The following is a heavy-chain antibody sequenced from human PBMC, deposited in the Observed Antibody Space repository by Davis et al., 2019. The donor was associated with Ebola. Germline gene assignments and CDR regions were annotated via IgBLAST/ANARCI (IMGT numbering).Heavy chain of an antibody. D-gene: IGHD5-12*01. Sequence: MPSETLSLTCAVYGGSFSGYYWSWIRQPPGKGLEWIGEINHSGSTNYNPSLKSRVTISVDTSKNQFSLKLSSVTAADTAVYYCASSDHIVATIGNFDYWGQGTLVTVSS. CDR2: INHSGST. CDR1: GGSFSGYY. CDR3: ASSDHIVATIGNFDY. V-gene: IGHV4-34*01. J-gene: IGHJ4*02.